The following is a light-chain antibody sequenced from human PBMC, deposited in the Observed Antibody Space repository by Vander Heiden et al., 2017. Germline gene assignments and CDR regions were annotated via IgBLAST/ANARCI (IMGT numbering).Light chain of an antibody. V-gene: IGKV4-1*01. J-gene: IGKJ2*01. CDR1: PSVFNDYHNKNF. CDR2: GAS. CDR3: QQYQSAPYT. Sequence: VMNLSPSPLSLSPCVRATISIKSSPSVFNDYHNKNFLAWYQQKPGEPPKLLIYGASTRKSGVPDRFSGSESGTDFTLTINNLQAEDVAVYYCQQYQSAPYTFGQGTRLEIK.